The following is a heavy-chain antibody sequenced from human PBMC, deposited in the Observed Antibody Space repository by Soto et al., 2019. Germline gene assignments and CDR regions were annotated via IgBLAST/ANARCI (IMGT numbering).Heavy chain of an antibody. CDR2: IDPSDSYT. CDR3: ASSRTHYDFWSGYFVDI. Sequence: EVQLVQSGAEVKKPGESLRISCKGSGYSFTSYWISWVRQMPGKGLEWMGRIDPSDSYTNYSPSFQGHVTISADKSISTAYLQWSSLKASDTAMYYCASSRTHYDFWSGYFVDIWGQGTMVTVSS. D-gene: IGHD3-3*01. CDR1: GYSFTSYW. J-gene: IGHJ3*02. V-gene: IGHV5-10-1*03.